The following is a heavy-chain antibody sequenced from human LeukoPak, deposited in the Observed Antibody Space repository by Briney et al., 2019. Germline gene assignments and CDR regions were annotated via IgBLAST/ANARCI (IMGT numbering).Heavy chain of an antibody. V-gene: IGHV1-2*02. J-gene: IGHJ4*02. Sequence: GASVKVSCKASGYSFTGHYMHWVRQAPGQGLEWMGWIDPKNDDTNIAQKFRGRVTMTRDTSNNTVYMDLSALISDDTAVYYCARDRATSSDWFGRDDFDHWGQGTLVTVSS. D-gene: IGHD6-19*01. CDR3: ARDRATSSDWFGRDDFDH. CDR2: IDPKNDDT. CDR1: GYSFTGHY.